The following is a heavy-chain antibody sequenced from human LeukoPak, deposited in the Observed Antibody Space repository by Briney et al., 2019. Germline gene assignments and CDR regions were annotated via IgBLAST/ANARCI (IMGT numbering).Heavy chain of an antibody. D-gene: IGHD6-6*01. V-gene: IGHV3-53*01. CDR3: AKGISSSWDDAFDI. CDR1: GFTVSSNY. Sequence: PGGSLRLSCAASGFTVSSNYMSWVRQAPGKGLEWVSVIYSGGSTYYADSVKGRFTISKDNSKNTLYLQMNSLRAEDTAVYYCAKGISSSWDDAFDIWGQGTMVIVSS. J-gene: IGHJ3*02. CDR2: IYSGGST.